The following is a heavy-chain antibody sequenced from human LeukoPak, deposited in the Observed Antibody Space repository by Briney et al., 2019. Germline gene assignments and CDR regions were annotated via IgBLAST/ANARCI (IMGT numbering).Heavy chain of an antibody. J-gene: IGHJ4*02. V-gene: IGHV4-34*01. CDR3: AREGATVAGKTSLDY. CDR2: INHSGST. CDR1: GGSFSDYY. Sequence: SETLSLTXAVYGGSFSDYYWTWIRQSPGKGLEWIGEINHSGSTNYNPSLKSRVVMSIDTSKTQFSLKLTSVTAADTGVYYCAREGATVAGKTSLDYWGQGTLVTVSS. D-gene: IGHD6-19*01.